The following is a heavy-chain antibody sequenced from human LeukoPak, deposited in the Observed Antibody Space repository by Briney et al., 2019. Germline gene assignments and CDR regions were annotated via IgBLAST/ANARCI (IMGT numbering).Heavy chain of an antibody. J-gene: IGHJ4*02. D-gene: IGHD5-24*01. Sequence: ASETLSLTCAVYGGSFSGYYWSWIRQPPGKGLEWIREINHSGSTNYNPSLKSRVTISVDTSKNQFSLKLSSVTAADTAVYYCARTIRYFDYWGQGTLVTVSS. CDR1: GGSFSGYY. V-gene: IGHV4-34*01. CDR2: INHSGST. CDR3: ARTIRYFDY.